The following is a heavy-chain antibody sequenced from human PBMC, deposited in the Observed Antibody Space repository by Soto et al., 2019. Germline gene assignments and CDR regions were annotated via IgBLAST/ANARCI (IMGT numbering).Heavy chain of an antibody. D-gene: IGHD3-16*01. CDR3: SADLPDWGAYAFDY. V-gene: IGHV3-15*07. CDR1: GFTFNEAW. J-gene: IGHJ4*02. Sequence: EVQLVESGGGLVEPGGSLRLSCAASGFTFNEAWMNWVRQGPGKGLEWVDRVKSKVDGETIDYAAPVKGRFTISRDDSRNMVYLQMNSLSTEDTAMYYCSADLPDWGAYAFDYWGQGALVTVSS. CDR2: VKSKVDGETI.